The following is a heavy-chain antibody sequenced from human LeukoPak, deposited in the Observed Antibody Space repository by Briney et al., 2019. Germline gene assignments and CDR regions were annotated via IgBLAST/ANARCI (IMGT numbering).Heavy chain of an antibody. Sequence: ASVKVSCKASRSTLKTYDIHWVRQTRGQGLEWRAWMNPKTGTTGYATTFQGRISMTSNTSISTAYMELSSVRPEDTGIYYCARGLLGYYYYYMDVWGEGTTVTVSS. D-gene: IGHD2-21*01. CDR1: RSTLKTYD. J-gene: IGHJ6*03. CDR3: ARGLLGYYYYYMDV. CDR2: MNPKTGTT. V-gene: IGHV1-8*01.